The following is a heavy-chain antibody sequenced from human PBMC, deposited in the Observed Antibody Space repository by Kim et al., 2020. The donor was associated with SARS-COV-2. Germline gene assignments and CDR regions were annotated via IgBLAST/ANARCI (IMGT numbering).Heavy chain of an antibody. CDR2: ISAYNGNT. CDR1: GYTFTSYG. Sequence: ASVKVSCKASGYTFTSYGISLVRQAPGQGLEWMGWISAYNGNTNYAQKLQGRVTMTTDTSTSTAYMELRSLRSDDTAVYYCARSRGGDAVGAPTSWGQGTLVTVSS. V-gene: IGHV1-18*04. J-gene: IGHJ4*02. D-gene: IGHD1-26*01. CDR3: ARSRGGDAVGAPTS.